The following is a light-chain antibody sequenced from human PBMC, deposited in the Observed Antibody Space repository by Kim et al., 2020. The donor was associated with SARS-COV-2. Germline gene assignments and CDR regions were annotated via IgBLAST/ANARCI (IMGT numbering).Light chain of an antibody. Sequence: QPVLTQSSSASASLGSSVKLTCTLSSGHSSYIIAWHQQQPGKDPRSLMKLEGSGSYNKGSGVPDRFSGSSSGADRYLTISNLQSEDEADYYCETWDSNIRVFGGGTQLTVL. CDR3: ETWDSNIRV. V-gene: IGLV4-60*03. J-gene: IGLJ3*02. CDR1: SGHSSYI. CDR2: LEGSGSY.